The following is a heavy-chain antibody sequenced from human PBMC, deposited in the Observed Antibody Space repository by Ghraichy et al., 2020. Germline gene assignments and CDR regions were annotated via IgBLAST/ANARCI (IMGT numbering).Heavy chain of an antibody. CDR2: IYTSGST. V-gene: IGHV4-4*09. Sequence: SETLSLTCTVSGGSISSYYWSWIRQPPGKGLEWIGYIYTSGSTNYNPSLKSRVTISVDTSKNQFSLKLSSVTAADTAVYYCARHRRRWLQFWAEEFDYWGQGPLVTFSS. CDR3: ARHRRRWLQFWAEEFDY. CDR1: GGSISSYY. D-gene: IGHD5-24*01. J-gene: IGHJ4*02.